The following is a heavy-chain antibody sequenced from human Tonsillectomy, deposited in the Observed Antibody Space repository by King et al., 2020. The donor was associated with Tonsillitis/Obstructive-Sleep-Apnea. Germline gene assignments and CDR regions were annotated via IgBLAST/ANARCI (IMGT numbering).Heavy chain of an antibody. J-gene: IGHJ4*02. CDR1: GYTFTGYY. CDR2: INPNSGGT. D-gene: IGHD3-3*01. V-gene: IGHV1-2*02. Sequence: QLVQSGAEVKKPGASVKVSCKASGYTFTGYYMHWVRQAPGQGLEWMGWINPNSGGTNYAQKFQGRVTMTRDTSISTAYMELSRLRSDDTAVYYCARVRITIFGAVTPFDYWGQGTLVTVSS. CDR3: ARVRITIFGAVTPFDY.